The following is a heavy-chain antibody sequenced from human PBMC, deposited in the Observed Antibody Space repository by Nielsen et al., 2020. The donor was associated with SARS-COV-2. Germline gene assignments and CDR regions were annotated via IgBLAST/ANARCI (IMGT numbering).Heavy chain of an antibody. J-gene: IGHJ4*02. CDR1: GFTFSSYA. D-gene: IGHD3-10*01. V-gene: IGHV3-64D*06. CDR2: ISSNGGST. CDR3: VRDMYGSGFFDY. Sequence: GESLKISCSASGFTFSSYAMHWVRQAPGKGLEYVSAISSNGGSTYYADSVKGRFTISRDNSKNTLYLQMSSLRAEDTAVYYCVRDMYGSGFFDYWGQGTLVTVSS.